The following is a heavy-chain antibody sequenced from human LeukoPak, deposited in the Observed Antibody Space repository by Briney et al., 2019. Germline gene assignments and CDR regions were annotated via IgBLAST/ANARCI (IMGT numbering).Heavy chain of an antibody. J-gene: IGHJ6*03. CDR3: ARDKVPSYYYYYYMDV. CDR2: IYYSGST. D-gene: IGHD2-2*01. Sequence: SETLSLTCTVSGGSISSGDYYWSWIRQPPGKGLEWIGYIYYSGSTYYNPSLKSRVTMSVDTSKNQFSLKLSSVTAADTAVYYCARDKVPSYYYYYYMDVWGKGTTVTVSS. CDR1: GGSISSGDYY. V-gene: IGHV4-30-4*08.